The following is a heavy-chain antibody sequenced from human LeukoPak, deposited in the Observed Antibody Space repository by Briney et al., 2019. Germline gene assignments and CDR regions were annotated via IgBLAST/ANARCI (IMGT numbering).Heavy chain of an antibody. CDR3: ARYYCSGVCYNFDY. V-gene: IGHV4-59*08. CDR2: IFHSGST. Sequence: SETLSLTCTVSGASISGYVWSWIRQPPGKGLEWIGYIFHSGSTNYNPSLKSRVTISVDTSKNQFSLKLSSVTAADAAVYYCARYYCSGVCYNFDYWGQGTLVTVSS. CDR1: GASISGYV. J-gene: IGHJ4*02. D-gene: IGHD2-21*02.